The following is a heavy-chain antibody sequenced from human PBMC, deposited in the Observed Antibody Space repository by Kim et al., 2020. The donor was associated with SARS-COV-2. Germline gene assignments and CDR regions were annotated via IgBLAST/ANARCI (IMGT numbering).Heavy chain of an antibody. D-gene: IGHD3-3*01. J-gene: IGHJ4*01. CDR3: AKASTIFPSRDYFDY. CDR1: GFTFSSYG. V-gene: IGHV3-30*18. CDR2: ISYDGSNK. Sequence: GGSLRLSCAASGFTFSSYGMHWVRQAPGKGLEWVAVISYDGSNKYYADSVKGRFTISRDNSKNTLYLQMNSLRAEDTAVYYCAKASTIFPSRDYFDYWG.